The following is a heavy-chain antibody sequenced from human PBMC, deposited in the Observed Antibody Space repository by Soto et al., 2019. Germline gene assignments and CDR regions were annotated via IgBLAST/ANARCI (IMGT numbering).Heavy chain of an antibody. CDR1: GGTFSSYA. V-gene: IGHV1-69*01. D-gene: IGHD5-12*01. J-gene: IGHJ4*02. CDR2: IIPIFGTA. Sequence: QVQLVQSGAEVKKPGSSVKVSCKASGGTFSSYAISWVRQAPGQGLEWMGGIIPIFGTANYAQKFQGRVTITADESTSTGYMELSSLRSEGTAVYYCARDFPRGYSGYDKHFDYWGQGTLVTVSS. CDR3: ARDFPRGYSGYDKHFDY.